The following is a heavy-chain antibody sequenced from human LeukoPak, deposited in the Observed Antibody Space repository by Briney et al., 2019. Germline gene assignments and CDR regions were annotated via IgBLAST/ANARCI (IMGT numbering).Heavy chain of an antibody. D-gene: IGHD2-2*01. CDR2: IYDSGST. CDR3: ARDGGSTSPSAGYAFDI. Sequence: SQTLSLTCTVSGGSISSGGYYWSWIRQHPGMGLVWIGYIYDSGSTYYNPSLKSRVTISVDTSKNHFSLKLSSVTAADTAVYYCARDGGSTSPSAGYAFDIWGQGTMVTVSS. V-gene: IGHV4-31*03. J-gene: IGHJ3*02. CDR1: GGSISSGGYY.